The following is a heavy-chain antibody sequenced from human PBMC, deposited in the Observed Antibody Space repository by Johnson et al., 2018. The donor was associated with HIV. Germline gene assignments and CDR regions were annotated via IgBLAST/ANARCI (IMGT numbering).Heavy chain of an antibody. CDR3: STGFSSWAFDI. Sequence: EVQLVESGGGLVKPGGSPKLSCEASGFTFSNAWMHWVRQAPGKGLEWVGRIKSKTHGGTTDYAAPVKGKFSISRDDSKNTLYLQMNSLKTEDTAVYYCSTGFSSWAFDIWGQGTMVTVSS. CDR1: GFTFSNAW. D-gene: IGHD6-13*01. J-gene: IGHJ3*02. CDR2: IKSKTHGGTT. V-gene: IGHV3-15*05.